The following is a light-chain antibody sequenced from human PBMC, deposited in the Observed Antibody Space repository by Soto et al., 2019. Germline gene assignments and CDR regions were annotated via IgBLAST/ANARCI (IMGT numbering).Light chain of an antibody. CDR1: QSVSSSY. CDR2: GAS. CDR3: QQYGSSPA. V-gene: IGKV3-20*01. J-gene: IGKJ1*01. Sequence: EIVLTQSPVTLSLTPLERATLSCSASQSVSSSYLAWYQQKPGQAPRLLIYGASSRATGIPDRFSGSGSGTDFTLTISRLEPEDFAVYYCQQYGSSPAFGQGTKV.